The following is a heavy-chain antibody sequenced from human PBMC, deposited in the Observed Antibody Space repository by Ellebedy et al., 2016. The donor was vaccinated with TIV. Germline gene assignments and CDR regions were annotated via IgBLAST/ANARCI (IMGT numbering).Heavy chain of an antibody. D-gene: IGHD1-1*01. J-gene: IGHJ5*02. CDR3: VRTGRPWFDH. Sequence: GESLKISCSASGFTFSSAWMSWVRQAPGKGLEWVGRIKSNTDGGTTDYTAPVKGRFTISRDDSKNTLYLQMNSLETEDTAVYYCVRTGRPWFDHWGQGTLVTVSS. CDR2: IKSNTDGGTT. V-gene: IGHV3-15*01. CDR1: GFTFSSAW.